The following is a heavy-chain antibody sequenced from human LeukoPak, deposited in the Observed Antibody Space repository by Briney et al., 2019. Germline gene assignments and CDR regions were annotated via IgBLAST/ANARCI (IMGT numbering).Heavy chain of an antibody. V-gene: IGHV3-23*01. D-gene: IGHD2-2*01. J-gene: IGHJ3*02. Sequence: GGSLRLSCAASGFTFSSYAMSWVRQAPGKGLEWVSAISGSGGSTYYADSVKGRFTISRDNSKNTLYLQMNSLRAEDTAVYYCAKGAHIGGSHCSSTSCRGDAFDIWGQGTMVTVSS. CDR2: ISGSGGST. CDR1: GFTFSSYA. CDR3: AKGAHIGGSHCSSTSCRGDAFDI.